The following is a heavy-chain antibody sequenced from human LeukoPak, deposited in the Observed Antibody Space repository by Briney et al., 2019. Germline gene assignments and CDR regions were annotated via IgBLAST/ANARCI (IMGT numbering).Heavy chain of an antibody. CDR2: INPYSGGT. CDR3: ARDLYGSGSSFDP. D-gene: IGHD3-10*01. Sequence: ASVKVSCKASGYSFTGYYMHWVRQAPGQGLEWMGWINPYSGGTNYAQKFQGRVTMTRDTSISTAYMELRSLRSDDTAVYYCARDLYGSGSSFDPWGQGTLVTVSS. V-gene: IGHV1-2*02. CDR1: GYSFTGYY. J-gene: IGHJ5*02.